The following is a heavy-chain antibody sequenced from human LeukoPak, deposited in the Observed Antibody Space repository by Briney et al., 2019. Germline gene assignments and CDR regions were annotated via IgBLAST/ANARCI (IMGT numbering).Heavy chain of an antibody. CDR2: IYTSGST. CDR3: ARAELYCSGGSCYGLFDY. Sequence: PSETLSLTCTVSGGSISSYYWSWIRQPAGKGLEWIGRIYTSGSTNYNPSLKSRVTMSVDTSKNQFSLKLTSVTAADTAVYYCARAELYCSGGSCYGLFDYWGQGTLVTVSS. J-gene: IGHJ4*02. CDR1: GGSISSYY. V-gene: IGHV4-4*07. D-gene: IGHD2-15*01.